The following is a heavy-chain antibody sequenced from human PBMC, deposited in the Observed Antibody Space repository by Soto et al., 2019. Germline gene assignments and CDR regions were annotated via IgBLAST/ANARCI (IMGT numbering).Heavy chain of an antibody. CDR3: ARGPPCDP. Sequence: SETLSLTCAVSGGSISGSNWWSWVRQSPGKGLEWIGEIYHSGSTNYNPSLKSRVTISVDNSKNQFSLKLNSVTAADTAVYYCARGPPCDPWGQGTLVTVSS. V-gene: IGHV4-4*02. CDR1: GGSISGSNW. CDR2: IYHSGST. J-gene: IGHJ5*02.